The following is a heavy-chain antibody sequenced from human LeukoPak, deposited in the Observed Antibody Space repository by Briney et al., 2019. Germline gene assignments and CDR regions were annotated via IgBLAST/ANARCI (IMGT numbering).Heavy chain of an antibody. V-gene: IGHV1-2*02. D-gene: IGHD6-13*01. CDR1: GYTFTGYF. Sequence: GASVKVSCKASGYTFTGYFLHWVRRAPGQGFEWMGWINPNSGGTYYTQRFQGRVTMTRDTSISTAYMELSSLRSDDTAVYYCARAQSLTAPAGTFANSWGQRTLVTASS. J-gene: IGHJ4*02. CDR3: ARAQSLTAPAGTFANS. CDR2: INPNSGGT.